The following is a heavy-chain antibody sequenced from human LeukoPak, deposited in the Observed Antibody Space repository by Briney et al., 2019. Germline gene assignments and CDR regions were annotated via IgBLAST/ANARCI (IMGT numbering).Heavy chain of an antibody. CDR3: AREGGGTYYNSFDY. Sequence: GSLRLSCTASGFTYSSYWMSWVRQAPGKGLEWAANIKQDESEKYYVDSVKGRFTISRDNAKNSLYLQMNSLRAEDTAVYYCAREGGGTYYNSFDYWGQGTLVADPS. CDR2: IKQDESEK. V-gene: IGHV3-7*04. J-gene: IGHJ4*02. CDR1: GFTYSSYW. D-gene: IGHD2-15*01.